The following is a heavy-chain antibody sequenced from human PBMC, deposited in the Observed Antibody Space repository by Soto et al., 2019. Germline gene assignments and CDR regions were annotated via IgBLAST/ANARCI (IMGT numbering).Heavy chain of an antibody. V-gene: IGHV4-61*01. CDR2: IYHSETT. CDR1: GGSVSSGSYY. D-gene: IGHD3-10*01. CDR3: ARLGLYSCGSGSCYPGYFDS. Sequence: SETLSLTCTVSGGSVSSGSYYWSWIRQPPGKGLEWIGFIYHSETTNYNPSLKSRVTISVDTPKNLFSLKLSSVTAADTAMYYCARLGLYSCGSGSCYPGYFDSWGQGTLVTSPQ. J-gene: IGHJ4*02.